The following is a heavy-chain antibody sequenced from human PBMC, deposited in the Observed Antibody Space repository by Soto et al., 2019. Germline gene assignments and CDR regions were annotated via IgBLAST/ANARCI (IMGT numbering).Heavy chain of an antibody. CDR2: IIPIFGTA. J-gene: IGHJ6*02. CDR3: ARKRGYSYGYGHYYYYGMDV. D-gene: IGHD5-18*01. Sequence: GASVKVSRKASGGTFSSYAISWVRQAPGQGLEWMGGIIPIFGTANYAQKFQGRVTITADESTSTAYMELSSLRSEDTAVYYCARKRGYSYGYGHYYYYGMDVWGQGTTVTVSS. CDR1: GGTFSSYA. V-gene: IGHV1-69*13.